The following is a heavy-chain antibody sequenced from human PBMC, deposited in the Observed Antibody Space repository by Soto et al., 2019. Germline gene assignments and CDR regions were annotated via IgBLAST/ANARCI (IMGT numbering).Heavy chain of an antibody. CDR3: ARGRGRGYSGDDWGRFDY. D-gene: IGHD5-12*01. CDR2: ISAYNGNT. V-gene: IGHV1-18*01. J-gene: IGHJ4*02. Sequence: QVQLVQSGAEVKKPGASVKVSCKASGYTFTSYGISWVRQAPGQGLEWMGWISAYNGNTNYAQKLQGRVTMTTDTATSTADLELRSVRSVDTAGEYGARGRGRGYSGDDWGRFDYWGQGTLVTVSS. CDR1: GYTFTSYG.